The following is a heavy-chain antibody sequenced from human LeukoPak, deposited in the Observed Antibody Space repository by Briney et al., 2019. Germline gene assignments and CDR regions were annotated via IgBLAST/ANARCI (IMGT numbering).Heavy chain of an antibody. V-gene: IGHV4-34*01. D-gene: IGHD6-6*01. CDR2: INHSGST. J-gene: IGHJ6*03. CDR3: ARGIAARQRWYYYYYMDV. Sequence: SETLSLTCDVYGGSYRGHDWGFIRQSPGKGLEWIGEINHSGSTNYNPSLKSRVTISVDTSKNQFSLKLSSVTAADTAVYYCARGIAARQRWYYYYYMDVWGKGTTVTVSS. CDR1: GGSYRGHD.